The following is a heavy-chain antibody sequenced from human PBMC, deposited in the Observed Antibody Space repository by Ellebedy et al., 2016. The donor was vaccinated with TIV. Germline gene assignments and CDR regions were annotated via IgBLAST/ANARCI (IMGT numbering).Heavy chain of an antibody. V-gene: IGHV3-7*01. CDR3: ARDDGRRTVDY. J-gene: IGHJ4*02. CDR1: GFPFSSYW. D-gene: IGHD2-8*01. CDR2: MKEDGCEE. Sequence: GESLKISCAVSGFPFSSYWMSWVRQVPGKGLEWVANMKEDGCEEYYVDSVKGRFTIFRDNAKNSLYLQMHSLRAEDTAVYYCARDDGRRTVDYWGQGTLVTVSS.